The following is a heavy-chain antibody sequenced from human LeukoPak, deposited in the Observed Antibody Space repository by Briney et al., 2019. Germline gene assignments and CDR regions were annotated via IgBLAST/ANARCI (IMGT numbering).Heavy chain of an antibody. J-gene: IGHJ6*03. V-gene: IGHV1-69*06. CDR3: ARGEVAGYYYYYMDV. CDR2: IIPIFGTA. Sequence: SVKVSCKASGGTFSSYAISWVRQAPGQGLEWMGGIIPIFGTANYAQKFQGRVTITADKSTSAAYMELSSLRSEDTAVYYCARGEVAGYYYYYMDVWGKGTTVTVSS. D-gene: IGHD6-19*01. CDR1: GGTFSSYA.